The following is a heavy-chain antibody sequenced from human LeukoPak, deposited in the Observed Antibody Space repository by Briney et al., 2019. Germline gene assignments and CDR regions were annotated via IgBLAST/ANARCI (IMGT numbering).Heavy chain of an antibody. CDR2: IYYTGSA. V-gene: IGHV4-31*03. CDR3: ARDRRVTKAFDI. D-gene: IGHD2-21*02. CDR1: GGSISSGDYY. Sequence: SETLSLTCTVSGGSISSGDYYWSWIRQHPVKGLEWIAYIYYTGSAYYNPSLKSRITISIDTSKNQFSLKVRSVTAADTAVYYCARDRRVTKAFDIWGQGTMVTVSS. J-gene: IGHJ3*02.